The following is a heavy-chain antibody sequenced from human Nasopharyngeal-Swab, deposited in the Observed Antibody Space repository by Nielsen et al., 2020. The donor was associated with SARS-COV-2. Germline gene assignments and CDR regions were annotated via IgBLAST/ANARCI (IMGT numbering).Heavy chain of an antibody. V-gene: IGHV3-30-3*01. CDR2: ISYDESNK. Sequence: GESLKISCAASGFIFSSYAMHWVRQAPGKGLEWVAVISYDESNKYYADSVKGRFTISRDNSKNTLYLQMNSLRAEDTAVYYCAREAQWELLGGFDYWGQGTLVTVSS. CDR1: GFIFSSYA. CDR3: AREAQWELLGGFDY. D-gene: IGHD1-26*01. J-gene: IGHJ4*02.